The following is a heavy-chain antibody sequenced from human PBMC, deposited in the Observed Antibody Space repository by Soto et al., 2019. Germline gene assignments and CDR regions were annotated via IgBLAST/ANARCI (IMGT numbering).Heavy chain of an antibody. V-gene: IGHV3-11*01. CDR1: GFTFSDYY. D-gene: IGHD6-19*01. CDR3: ARDGWLPSYGIDG. J-gene: IGHJ6*02. CDR2: ISSSGSTI. Sequence: QVQLVESGGGLVKPGGSLRLSCAASGFTFSDYYMSWIRQAPGKGLEWVSYISSSGSTIYYADSVQGRFTIARYNAKNSLYLQMNSLSAEDTAVYYFARDGWLPSYGIDGWGQGTTVTVSS.